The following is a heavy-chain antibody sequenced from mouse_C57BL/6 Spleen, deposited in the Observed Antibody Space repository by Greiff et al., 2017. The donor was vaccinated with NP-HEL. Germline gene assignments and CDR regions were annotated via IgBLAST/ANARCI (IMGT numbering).Heavy chain of an antibody. CDR1: GYTFTSYW. Sequence: QVQLQQPGAELVKPGASVKLSCKASGYTFTSYWMQWVKQRPGQGLEWIGEIDPSDSYTNYNQQFKGKATLTVDTSSSTAYMQLSSLTSEDSAVYYCYGSSAGYFDYWGQGTTLTVSS. J-gene: IGHJ2*01. V-gene: IGHV1-50*01. CDR3: YGSSAGYFDY. D-gene: IGHD1-1*01. CDR2: IDPSDSYT.